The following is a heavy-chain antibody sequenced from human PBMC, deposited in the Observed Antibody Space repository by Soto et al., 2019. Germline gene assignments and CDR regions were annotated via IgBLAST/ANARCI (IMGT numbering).Heavy chain of an antibody. V-gene: IGHV4-4*07. CDR1: GGSISSYY. J-gene: IGHJ6*02. CDR3: AREYSSSWRSLFSYYGMDV. CDR2: IYTSGST. Sequence: SETLSLTCTVSGGSISSYYWSWIRQPAGKGLEWIGRIYTSGSTNYNPSLKSRVTMSVDTSKNQFSLKLSSVTAADTAVYYCAREYSSSWRSLFSYYGMDVWGQGTTVTVSS. D-gene: IGHD6-6*01.